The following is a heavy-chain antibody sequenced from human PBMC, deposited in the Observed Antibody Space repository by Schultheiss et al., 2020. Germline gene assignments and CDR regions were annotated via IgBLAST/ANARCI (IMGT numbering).Heavy chain of an antibody. CDR3: ASNGPTTVTTTGYYYYYYGMDV. CDR2: ISWNSGSI. V-gene: IGHV3-9*01. D-gene: IGHD4-17*01. Sequence: GGSLRLSCAASGFTFDDYAMHWVRQAPGKGLEWVSGISWNSGSIGYADSVKGRFTISRDNSKNTLYLQMNSLRAEDTAVYYCASNGPTTVTTTGYYYYYYGMDVWGQGTTVTVSS. J-gene: IGHJ6*02. CDR1: GFTFDDYA.